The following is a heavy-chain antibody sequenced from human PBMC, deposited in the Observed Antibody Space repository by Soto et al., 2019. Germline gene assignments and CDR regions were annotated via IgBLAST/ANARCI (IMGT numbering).Heavy chain of an antibody. CDR1: GGSISGSYYY. Sequence: SETLSLTCAVSGGSISGSYYYWAWLRQSPGKGPEWIGSVFYTGFTSYNPSLESRVSVSVDTSKSQFSLKLLSVTTADTAVYFCAAGEASSRNLAPYYLDFWGQGTLVTVSS. D-gene: IGHD6-13*01. V-gene: IGHV4-39*07. J-gene: IGHJ4*02. CDR2: VFYTGFT. CDR3: AAGEASSRNLAPYYLDF.